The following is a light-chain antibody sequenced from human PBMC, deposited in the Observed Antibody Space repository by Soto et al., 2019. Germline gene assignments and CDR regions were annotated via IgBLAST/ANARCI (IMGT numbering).Light chain of an antibody. CDR3: QQRFNWPLT. CDR1: QSVSSSY. J-gene: IGKJ4*01. CDR2: DAS. V-gene: IGKV3D-20*02. Sequence: EIVLTQSPGTLSLSPGERATLSCRASQSVSSSYLAWYQQKPGQAPRLLIYDASNRAPGIPARFSGSGSGTEFTLTISSPEPEDFEVYYCQQRFNWPLTFGGGTKVDIK.